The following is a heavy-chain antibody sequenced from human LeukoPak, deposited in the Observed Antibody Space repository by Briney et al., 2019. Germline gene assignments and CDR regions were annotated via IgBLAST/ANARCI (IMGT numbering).Heavy chain of an antibody. CDR1: GYSISSGYY. V-gene: IGHV4-61*02. CDR3: ARDWNYFWFDP. D-gene: IGHD1-7*01. J-gene: IGHJ5*02. CDR2: IYTSGST. Sequence: SETLSLTCTVSGYSISSGYYWSWIRQPAGKGLEWIGRIYTSGSTNYNPSLKSRVTISVDTSKNQFSLKLSSVTAADTAVYYCARDWNYFWFDPWGQGTLVTVSS.